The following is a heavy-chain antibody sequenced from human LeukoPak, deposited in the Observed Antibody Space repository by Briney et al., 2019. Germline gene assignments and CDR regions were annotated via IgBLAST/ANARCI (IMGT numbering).Heavy chain of an antibody. CDR3: ARRSCGGDCQSYYFDY. CDR2: INHSGST. V-gene: IGHV4-34*01. D-gene: IGHD2-21*02. CDR1: GGSFRGYY. J-gene: IGHJ4*02. Sequence: SETLSLTCAVYGGSFRGYYWSWIRQPPGMGLEWIGEINHSGSTTFNPSLKSRVSMSVDTSKNQFSLKVTSVTAADTAVYYCARRSCGGDCQSYYFDYWGQGTLVTVSS.